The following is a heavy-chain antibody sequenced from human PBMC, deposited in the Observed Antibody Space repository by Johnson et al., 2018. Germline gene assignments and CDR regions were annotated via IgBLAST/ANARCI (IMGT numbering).Heavy chain of an antibody. CDR3: AKDQWLLSQHDAFDS. Sequence: QVQLVESGGGVVQPGRSLRLSCAASGFTFSSYGMHWVRQAPGKGLEWVAVISYDGSNKYYADSVKGRFTISRDNSNNTLYLQMTSLRAEDTAVYYCAKDQWLLSQHDAFDSWGQGTMVTVSS. J-gene: IGHJ3*02. V-gene: IGHV3-30*18. D-gene: IGHD3-3*01. CDR2: ISYDGSNK. CDR1: GFTFSSYG.